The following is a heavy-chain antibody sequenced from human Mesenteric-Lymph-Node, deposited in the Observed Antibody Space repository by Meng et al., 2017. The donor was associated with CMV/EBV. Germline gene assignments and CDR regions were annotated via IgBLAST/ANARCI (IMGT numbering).Heavy chain of an antibody. Sequence: GGSLRLSCAASGFTFGDYTMHWARRAPGKGLEWVSLITWDGGRTNYADSVKGRFTISRDNSKNSLYLQMNSLRTEDTGFYFCAKGGSGRATISNYGMDVWGQGTTVTVSS. V-gene: IGHV3-43*01. CDR3: AKGGSGRATISNYGMDV. J-gene: IGHJ6*02. CDR1: GFTFGDYT. CDR2: ITWDGGRT. D-gene: IGHD3-10*01.